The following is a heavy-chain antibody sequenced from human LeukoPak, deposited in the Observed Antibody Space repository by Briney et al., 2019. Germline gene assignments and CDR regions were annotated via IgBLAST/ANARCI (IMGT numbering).Heavy chain of an antibody. CDR3: ARGAHDNTGYLYHFDY. Sequence: QPGRSLRLSCGASGFTFSTYAMHWVRQTPDKGLEWLAGLWYDGSNKNHADSVKGRFTISRDNSKTTLYLQMDSLRAEDTAIYHCARGAHDNTGYLYHFDYWGQGALVTVSS. V-gene: IGHV3-33*01. CDR1: GFTFSTYA. J-gene: IGHJ4*02. CDR2: LWYDGSNK. D-gene: IGHD3-22*01.